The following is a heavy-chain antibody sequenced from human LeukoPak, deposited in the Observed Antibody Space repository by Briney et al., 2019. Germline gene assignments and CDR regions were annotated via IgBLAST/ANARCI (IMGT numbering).Heavy chain of an antibody. V-gene: IGHV3-48*02. D-gene: IGHD4-17*01. CDR2: ISSRSSSI. J-gene: IGHJ4*02. Sequence: GGSLRLSCAASGFTFSYYSMSWVRQAPGKGLEWVSYISSRSSSIYYADSVKGRFTLSRDNAKNSLYLQMNSLRDEDTAVYYCARGDYGDRDLDYWGQGTLVTVSS. CDR1: GFTFSYYS. CDR3: ARGDYGDRDLDY.